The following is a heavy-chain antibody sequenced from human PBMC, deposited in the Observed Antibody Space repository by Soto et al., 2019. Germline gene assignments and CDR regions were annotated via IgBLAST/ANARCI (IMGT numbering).Heavy chain of an antibody. CDR1: CYTFTSQY. Sequence: ASVKVSCKASCYTFTSQYMDSGRQAPGPGLEWKGIINPSGGSKSYAQKFQGRVTMTRDTSTSTVNMELSSLRSEDTAVYYCARDRRSPFFNWFGPWGQGTLVTVSS. CDR2: INPSGGSK. V-gene: IGHV1-46*01. CDR3: ARDRRSPFFNWFGP. J-gene: IGHJ5*02.